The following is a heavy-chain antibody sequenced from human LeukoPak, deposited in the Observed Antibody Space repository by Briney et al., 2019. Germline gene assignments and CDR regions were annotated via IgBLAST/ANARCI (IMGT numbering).Heavy chain of an antibody. CDR1: GFTFSNAW. J-gene: IGHJ4*02. V-gene: IGHV3-23*01. Sequence: GGSLRLSCAASGFTFSNAWMSWVRQAPGKGLEWVSSISGSGVTTYFADSVKGRFIISRDNSKNTLFLQMNSLRAEDTALYYCARGKSYDYVWGSEVYFDYWGQGTLVTVSS. CDR2: ISGSGVTT. CDR3: ARGKSYDYVWGSEVYFDY. D-gene: IGHD3-16*01.